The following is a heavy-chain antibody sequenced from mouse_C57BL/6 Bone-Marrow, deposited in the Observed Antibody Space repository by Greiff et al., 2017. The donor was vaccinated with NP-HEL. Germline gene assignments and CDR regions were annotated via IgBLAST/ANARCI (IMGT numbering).Heavy chain of an antibody. D-gene: IGHD6-5*01. CDR2: IDPENGDT. Sequence: EVKLEESGAELVRPGASVKLSCTASGFNIKDDYMHWVKQRPEQGLEWIGWIDPENGDTEYASKFQGKATITADTSSNTAYLQLSSLTSEDTAVYYCTAYYFDYWGQGTTLTVSS. CDR1: GFNIKDDY. CDR3: TAYYFDY. V-gene: IGHV14-4*01. J-gene: IGHJ2*01.